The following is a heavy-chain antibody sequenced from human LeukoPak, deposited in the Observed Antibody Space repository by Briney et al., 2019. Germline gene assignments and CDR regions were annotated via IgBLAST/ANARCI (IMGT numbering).Heavy chain of an antibody. D-gene: IGHD3-22*01. CDR3: ARDGGYAYDSSGYYLG. CDR1: GGTFSSYA. V-gene: IGHV1-69*01. Sequence: SVKVSCKASGGTFSSYAISWVRQAPGQGLEWMGGIIPIVGTADYAKKFQGRVTITADESTSTAYMELSSLRSEDTAVYYCARDGGYAYDSSGYYLGWGQGTLVTVSS. J-gene: IGHJ4*02. CDR2: IIPIVGTA.